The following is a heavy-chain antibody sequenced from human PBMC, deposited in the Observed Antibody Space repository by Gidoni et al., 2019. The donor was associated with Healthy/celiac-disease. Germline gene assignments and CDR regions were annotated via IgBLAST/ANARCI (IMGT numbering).Heavy chain of an antibody. J-gene: IGHJ6*02. Sequence: QVQLVESGGGVVQPGRSLRLSCAASGFTFSSYGMHWVRQAPGKGLEWVAVISYDGSNKYYADSVKGRFTISRDNSKNTLYLQMNSLRAEDTAVYYCAKDRVVSSGYSYYGMDVWGQGTTVTVSS. D-gene: IGHD3-22*01. CDR1: GFTFSSYG. CDR2: ISYDGSNK. V-gene: IGHV3-30*18. CDR3: AKDRVVSSGYSYYGMDV.